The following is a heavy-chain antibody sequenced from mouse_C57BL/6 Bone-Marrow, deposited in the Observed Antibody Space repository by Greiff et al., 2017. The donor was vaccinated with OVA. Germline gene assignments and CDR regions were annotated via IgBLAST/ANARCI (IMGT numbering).Heavy chain of an antibody. CDR2: IDPADSYT. V-gene: IGHV1-59*01. J-gene: IGHJ4*01. CDR1: GYTFTSYW. Sequence: QVQLQQPGAELVRPGTSVKLSCKASGYTFTSYWMHWVKQRPGQGLEWIGVIDPADSYTNYNQKFKGKATLTVDTSSSTAYMQLSSLTSEDSAVDYYARDGSYAMDYWGQGTSVTVSS. CDR3: ARDGSYAMDY.